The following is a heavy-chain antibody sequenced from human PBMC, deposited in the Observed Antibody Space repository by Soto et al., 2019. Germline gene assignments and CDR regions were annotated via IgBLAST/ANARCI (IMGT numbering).Heavy chain of an antibody. V-gene: IGHV4-4*02. Sequence: QVQLQESGPGLVNPSGTLSLTCAVSGGSISSSNWWRWVRQPPGTGVAGTGEISDSGTTNYNPSRKSRVTMEVDKSTNQFSLKLSSVTAADTAVYFCAITRGGYDYGPRDYWGQGALVTVSS. D-gene: IGHD5-18*01. CDR2: ISDSGTT. CDR1: GGSISSSNW. CDR3: AITRGGYDYGPRDY. J-gene: IGHJ4*02.